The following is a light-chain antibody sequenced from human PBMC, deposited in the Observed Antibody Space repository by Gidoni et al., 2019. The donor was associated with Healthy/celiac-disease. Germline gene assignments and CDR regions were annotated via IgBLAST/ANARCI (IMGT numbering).Light chain of an antibody. CDR1: QSVSSY. J-gene: IGKJ1*01. CDR3: QQRSNWPT. CDR2: DAS. Sequence: QSPATLSLSPGESATLSCRASQSVSSYLAWYQQKPGQAPRLLIYDASNRATGIPARVSGSGSGTDFTLTISSLEPEDFAVYYCQQRSNWPTFGQGTKVEIK. V-gene: IGKV3-11*01.